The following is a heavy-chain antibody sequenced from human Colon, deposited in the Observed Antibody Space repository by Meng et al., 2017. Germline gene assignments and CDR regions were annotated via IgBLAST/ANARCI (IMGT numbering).Heavy chain of an antibody. Sequence: QVPLQESGPGMGKASGPLSLACAVSGGSISRSDWWSWVRQPPGKGLEWIGETSHSGSTNYSPSLKSRVTISLDKSKNQLSLKLNSVTAADTAVYYCASSDYYRSDYWGQGTLVTVSS. CDR1: GGSISRSDW. CDR3: ASSDYYRSDY. V-gene: IGHV4-4*02. D-gene: IGHD3-22*01. CDR2: TSHSGST. J-gene: IGHJ4*02.